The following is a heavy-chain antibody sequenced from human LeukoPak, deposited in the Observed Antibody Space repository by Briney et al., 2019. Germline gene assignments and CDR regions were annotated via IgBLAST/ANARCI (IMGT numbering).Heavy chain of an antibody. J-gene: IGHJ4*02. Sequence: SETLSLTCTVSGYSISSDYYWGWIRQPPGKGLEWIGSRYHSGSTYYNPSLKSRVTISVDTSKNQFSLKLSSVTAADTAVYYCATGITTISPYYFDYWGQGTLVTVSS. V-gene: IGHV4-38-2*02. D-gene: IGHD3-22*01. CDR1: GYSISSDYY. CDR2: RYHSGST. CDR3: ATGITTISPYYFDY.